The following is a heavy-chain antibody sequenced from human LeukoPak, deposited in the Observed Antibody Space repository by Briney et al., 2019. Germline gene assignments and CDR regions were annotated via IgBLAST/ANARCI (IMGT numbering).Heavy chain of an antibody. V-gene: IGHV3-11*04. J-gene: IGHJ4*02. D-gene: IGHD2-2*01. CDR3: ARDHPRGYQLLGVPAFDY. Sequence: PGGSLRLSCAASGFTFSDCYMSWIRQAPGKGLEWVSYISSSSSTIYYADSVKGRFTISRDNAKNSLYLQMNSLRAEDTAVYYCARDHPRGYQLLGVPAFDYWGQGTLVTVSS. CDR2: ISSSSSTI. CDR1: GFTFSDCY.